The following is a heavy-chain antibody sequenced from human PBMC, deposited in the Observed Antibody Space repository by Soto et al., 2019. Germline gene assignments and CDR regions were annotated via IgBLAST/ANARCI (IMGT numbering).Heavy chain of an antibody. D-gene: IGHD6-6*01. CDR2: IYYSGST. V-gene: IGHV4-31*03. CDR3: ARARSSRYSSSANFDY. Sequence: QLQLQESGPGLVKPSQTLSLTCTVSGGSVSGGGYYWSWIRQHPGKGLEWIGYIYYSGSTYYNPSLKSRVTIPLDTSKNKFSLKLNSVTAAVTAVYYCARARSSRYSSSANFDYWGQGTLVTVSS. CDR1: GGSVSGGGYY. J-gene: IGHJ4*02.